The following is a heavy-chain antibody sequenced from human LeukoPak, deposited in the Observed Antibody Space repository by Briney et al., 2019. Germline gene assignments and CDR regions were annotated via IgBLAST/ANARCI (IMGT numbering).Heavy chain of an antibody. D-gene: IGHD2-2*01. Sequence: ASVKVSCKASGYTFTSYGISWVRQAPGQGLEWMGWISAYNGNTNYAQKLQGRGTMTTDTSTSTAYMELRSQRADHTAVYYWSRVACSSTRCPPDYRGQGTLVTVSS. V-gene: IGHV1-18*01. J-gene: IGHJ4*02. CDR3: SRVACSSTRCPPDY. CDR2: ISAYNGNT. CDR1: GYTFTSYG.